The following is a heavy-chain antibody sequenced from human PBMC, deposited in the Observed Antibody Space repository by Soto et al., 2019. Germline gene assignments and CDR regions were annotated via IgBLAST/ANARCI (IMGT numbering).Heavy chain of an antibody. Sequence: QVQLVQSGAEVKKPGSSVRVSCKASGGTFSTYTISWVRQAPGQGLEWMGRIIPIVDRANYVQKFQGRVTITADKSTRTAYMELISLRTHESGGYYSARDLDITVSAQMGYCGQGTLVTVAS. CDR3: ARDLDITVSAQMGY. CDR1: GGTFSTYT. J-gene: IGHJ4*02. D-gene: IGHD2-21*02. V-gene: IGHV1-69*08. CDR2: IIPIVDRA.